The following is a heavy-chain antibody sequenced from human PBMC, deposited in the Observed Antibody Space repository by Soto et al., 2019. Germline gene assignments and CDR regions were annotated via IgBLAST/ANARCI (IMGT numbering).Heavy chain of an antibody. CDR1: GGSISSGNYY. V-gene: IGHV4-30-4*01. CDR2: IYYSGST. Sequence: SETLSLTCTVSGGSISSGNYYWSWIRQPPGKGLEWIGYIYYSGSTYYNPSLKSRVTISVDTSENQFSLKLSSVTAADTAVYYCATYYYGSGSRFDPWGQGTLVTVSS. J-gene: IGHJ5*02. D-gene: IGHD3-10*01. CDR3: ATYYYGSGSRFDP.